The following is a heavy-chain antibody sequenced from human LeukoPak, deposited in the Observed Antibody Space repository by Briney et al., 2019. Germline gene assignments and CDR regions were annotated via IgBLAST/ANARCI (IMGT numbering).Heavy chain of an antibody. CDR1: GFTFSRYW. V-gene: IGHV3-7*01. CDR2: IKQDGSEK. J-gene: IGHJ4*02. Sequence: GGSLRLSCAASGFTFSRYWMSWVREAPGKGLEWVANIKQDGSEKYYVDSVKGRFTISRDNAKNSLYLQMNSLRAEDTAVYYCARAGYDFWSVNFDYWGQGILVTVSS. D-gene: IGHD3-3*01. CDR3: ARAGYDFWSVNFDY.